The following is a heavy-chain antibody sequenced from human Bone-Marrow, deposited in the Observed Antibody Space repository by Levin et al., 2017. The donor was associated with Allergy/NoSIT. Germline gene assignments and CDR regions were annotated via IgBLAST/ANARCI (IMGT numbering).Heavy chain of an antibody. CDR3: ARSRDSMMTFGGVIAAYFFDY. D-gene: IGHD3-16*02. CDR2: IIPTFGTP. V-gene: IGHV1-69*13. CDR1: GGAFSDFA. Sequence: AASVKVSCRASGGAFSDFAFSWVRQAPGQGLEWLGGIIPTFGTPDYAHNFQGRVTITADEATSTVYMELSSLRSEDTAVYYCARSRDSMMTFGGVIAAYFFDYWGQGTLFTVST. J-gene: IGHJ4*02.